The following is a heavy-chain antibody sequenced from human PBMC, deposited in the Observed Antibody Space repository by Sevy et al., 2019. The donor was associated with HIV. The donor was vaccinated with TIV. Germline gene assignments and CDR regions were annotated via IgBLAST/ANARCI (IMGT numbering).Heavy chain of an antibody. Sequence: LSLTCAASGFTFSDHYMDWVRQAPGKGLEWVGRTRNKANSYTTEYAASVKGRFTISRDDSKNSLYLQMNSLKTEDTAVYYCAREREGYSSSWYSGSAFDIWGQGTMVTVSS. J-gene: IGHJ3*02. CDR2: TRNKANSYTT. CDR1: GFTFSDHY. D-gene: IGHD6-13*01. CDR3: AREREGYSSSWYSGSAFDI. V-gene: IGHV3-72*01.